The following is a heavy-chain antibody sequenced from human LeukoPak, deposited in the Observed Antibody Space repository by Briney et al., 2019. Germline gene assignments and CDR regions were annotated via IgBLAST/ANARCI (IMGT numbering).Heavy chain of an antibody. CDR2: IYHTGTT. CDR3: ARAIHDLRQLFHI. Sequence: SETLSLTCTVSHYSINSDYVWCGIRQPPGGGLEWICIIYHTGTTHFNPSLKGRITMSLDSSKNQFSLKLSSVTASDTAVYYFARAIHDLRQLFHIWRRETMVTVSS. V-gene: IGHV4-38-2*02. CDR1: HYSINSDYV. D-gene: IGHD3-3*01. J-gene: IGHJ3*02.